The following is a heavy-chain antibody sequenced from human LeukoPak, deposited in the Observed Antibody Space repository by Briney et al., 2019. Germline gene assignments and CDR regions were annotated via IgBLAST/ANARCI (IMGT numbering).Heavy chain of an antibody. Sequence: SVYKIPEDVNQMICVDSVKGRFTISRDNAKNSLYLQMNSLRAEDTAVYYCARPLSQGIVVVPAADYYYYYMDVWGKGTTVTVSS. J-gene: IGHJ6*03. D-gene: IGHD2-2*01. CDR2: IPEDVNQM. CDR3: ARPLSQGIVVVPAADYYYYYMDV. V-gene: IGHV3-7*01.